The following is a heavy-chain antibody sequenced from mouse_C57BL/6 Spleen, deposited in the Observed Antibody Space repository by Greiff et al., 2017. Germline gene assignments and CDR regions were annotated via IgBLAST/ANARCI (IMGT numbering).Heavy chain of an antibody. CDR2: IHPNSGST. D-gene: IGHD1-1*01. Sequence: QVQLKQPGAELVKPGASVKLSCKASGYTFTSYWMHWVKQRPGQGLEWIGMIHPNSGSTNYNEKFKSKATLTVDKSSSTAYMQLSSLTSEDSAVYYCAQAKVVATFLYYFDYWGQGTTLTVSS. V-gene: IGHV1-64*01. CDR1: GYTFTSYW. CDR3: AQAKVVATFLYYFDY. J-gene: IGHJ2*01.